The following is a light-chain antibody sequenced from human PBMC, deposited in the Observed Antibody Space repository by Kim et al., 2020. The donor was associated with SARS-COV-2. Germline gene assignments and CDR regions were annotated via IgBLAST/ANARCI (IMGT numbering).Light chain of an antibody. V-gene: IGKV3-11*01. J-gene: IGKJ4*01. CDR3: QQRST. Sequence: PATLSLSPGEGAPLSRRASQSVSNYLAWYQQKPGQAPRLLIYDASNRATGIPARFSGSASGTHFTLTISSLEPEDFAVYYCQQRSTFGGGTKLEIK. CDR1: QSVSNY. CDR2: DAS.